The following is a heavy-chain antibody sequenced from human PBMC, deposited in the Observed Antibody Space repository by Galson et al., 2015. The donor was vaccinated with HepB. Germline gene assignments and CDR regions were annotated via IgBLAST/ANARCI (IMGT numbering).Heavy chain of an antibody. CDR3: ARGYCSGGSCYYPNYYYYGMDV. CDR2: INAGNGNT. V-gene: IGHV1-3*01. Sequence: SVKVSCKASGYTFTSYAMHWVRQAPGQRLEWMGWINAGNGNTKYSQKFQGRVTITRDTSASTAYMELSSLRSEDTAVYYCARGYCSGGSCYYPNYYYYGMDVWGQGTTVTVSS. CDR1: GYTFTSYA. D-gene: IGHD2-15*01. J-gene: IGHJ6*02.